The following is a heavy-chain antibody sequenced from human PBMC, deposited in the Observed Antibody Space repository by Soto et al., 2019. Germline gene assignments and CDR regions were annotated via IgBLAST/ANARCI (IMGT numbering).Heavy chain of an antibody. V-gene: IGHV3-23*01. CDR3: AKDPMYNWNKDY. J-gene: IGHJ4*02. CDR2: ISGSTSGT. D-gene: IGHD1-1*01. Sequence: PGGSLRLSCAASGFAFSSYAMSWVRQAPGKGLEWVSSISGSTSGTYYADAVKGRFTISRDNSNNTLYLQMNSLRAEDTAVYYCAKDPMYNWNKDYWGQGTLVTVSS. CDR1: GFAFSSYA.